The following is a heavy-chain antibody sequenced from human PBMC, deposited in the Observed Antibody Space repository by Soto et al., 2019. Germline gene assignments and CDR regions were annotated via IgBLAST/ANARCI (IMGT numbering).Heavy chain of an antibody. CDR3: ANHICSGVSCADYYYGMDV. J-gene: IGHJ6*02. Sequence: GGSLRLSCAASGLTFDDYTMHWVRQASGKGMEWVSLISWEGGSTYYADSVKGRLTISRDNSKNSQYRQMSSLRTEETGMYYSANHICSGVSCADYYYGMDVWGPGTTVTVSS. V-gene: IGHV3-43*01. CDR2: ISWEGGST. D-gene: IGHD2-15*01. CDR1: GLTFDDYT.